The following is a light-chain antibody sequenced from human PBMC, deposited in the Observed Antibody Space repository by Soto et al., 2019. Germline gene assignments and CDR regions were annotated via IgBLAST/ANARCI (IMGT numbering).Light chain of an antibody. CDR1: QSISSY. J-gene: IGKJ1*01. CDR3: QQSYSTPT. V-gene: IGKV1-39*01. Sequence: DIEITQSPSSLSSFVAERVTITCRASQSISSYLNWYQQKPGKAPKLLIYAASSLQSGVPSRFSGSGSGTDFTLTISSLQPEDFATYYCQQSYSTPTFGQGTKVDI. CDR2: AAS.